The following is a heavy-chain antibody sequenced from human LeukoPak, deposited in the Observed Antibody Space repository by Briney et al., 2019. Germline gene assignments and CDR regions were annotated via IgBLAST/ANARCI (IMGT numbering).Heavy chain of an antibody. CDR3: ARSINPQDYYYDSSGYYTADY. Sequence: ASVEVSCKASGGTFSSYAISWVRQAPGQGLEWMGRIIPILGIANYAQKFQGRVTITADKSTSTAYMELSSLRSEDTAVYYCARSINPQDYYYDSSGYYTADYWGQGTLVTVSS. J-gene: IGHJ4*02. CDR2: IIPILGIA. V-gene: IGHV1-69*04. D-gene: IGHD3-22*01. CDR1: GGTFSSYA.